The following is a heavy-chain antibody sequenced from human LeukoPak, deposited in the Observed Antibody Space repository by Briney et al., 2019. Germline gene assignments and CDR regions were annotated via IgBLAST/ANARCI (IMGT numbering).Heavy chain of an antibody. CDR2: IYSGGST. J-gene: IGHJ4*02. CDR1: GFTVSSNY. Sequence: GGSLRLSCAASGFTVSSNYMSWVRQAPGKGLEWVSVIYSGGSTYYADSVKGRFTISRDNSKNTLYLQMNSLRAEDTAVYYCASACCGGYFAPIDYWGQGTLVTVSS. V-gene: IGHV3-53*01. D-gene: IGHD2-21*02. CDR3: ASACCGGYFAPIDY.